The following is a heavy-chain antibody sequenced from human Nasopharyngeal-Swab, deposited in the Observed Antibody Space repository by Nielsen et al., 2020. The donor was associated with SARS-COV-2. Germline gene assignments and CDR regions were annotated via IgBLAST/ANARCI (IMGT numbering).Heavy chain of an antibody. CDR3: AREKNLFDI. CDR1: GFTFSSYG. J-gene: IGHJ3*02. V-gene: IGHV3-33*01. Sequence: GGSLRLSCAASGFTFSSYGMHWVRQAPGKGREWVAVIWYDGSNKYYADSVKGRFTISRDNSKNTLYLQMNSLRAEDTAVYYCAREKNLFDIWGQGTMVTVSS. D-gene: IGHD1-14*01. CDR2: IWYDGSNK.